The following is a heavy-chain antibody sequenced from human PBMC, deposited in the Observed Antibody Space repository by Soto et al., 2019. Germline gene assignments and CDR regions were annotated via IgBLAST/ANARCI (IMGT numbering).Heavy chain of an antibody. CDR2: IYYSGST. CDR3: ARGCSGGSCYPGYYGMDV. CDR1: GGSISSSSYY. D-gene: IGHD2-15*01. Sequence: SETLSLICTVSGGSISSSSYYWGWIRQPPGKGLEWIGSIYYSGSTYYNPSLKSRVTISVDTSKNQFSLKLSSVTAADTAVYYCARGCSGGSCYPGYYGMDVWGQGTTVTVSS. V-gene: IGHV4-39*01. J-gene: IGHJ6*02.